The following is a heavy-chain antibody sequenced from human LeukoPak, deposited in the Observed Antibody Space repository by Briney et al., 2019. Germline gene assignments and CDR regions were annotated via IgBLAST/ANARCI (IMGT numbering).Heavy chain of an antibody. CDR1: GFTFSSYW. D-gene: IGHD3-10*01. V-gene: IGHV3-74*01. J-gene: IGHJ4*02. CDR3: AQGHLWFGELLEGY. Sequence: GGSLRLSCAAPGFTFSSYWMHSVRHAPGKGLVWVSRINSDGSSTSYADSVKGRFTISRDNAKNTLYLQMNSLRAEDTAVYYCAQGHLWFGELLEGYWGQGTLVTVSS. CDR2: INSDGSST.